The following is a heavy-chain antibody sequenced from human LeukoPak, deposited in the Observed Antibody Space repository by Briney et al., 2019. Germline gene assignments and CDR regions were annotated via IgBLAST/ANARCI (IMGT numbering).Heavy chain of an antibody. CDR2: ISGSGGST. CDR3: AKARSVYQLLFCWFDP. CDR1: GFTFSSYA. V-gene: IGHV3-23*01. J-gene: IGHJ5*02. Sequence: PGGSLRFSCAASGFTFSSYAMSWVRQAPGKGLEWVSAISGSGGSTYYADSAKGRFTISRDNSKNTLYLQMNSLRAEDTAVYYCAKARSVYQLLFCWFDPWGQGTLVTVSS. D-gene: IGHD2-2*01.